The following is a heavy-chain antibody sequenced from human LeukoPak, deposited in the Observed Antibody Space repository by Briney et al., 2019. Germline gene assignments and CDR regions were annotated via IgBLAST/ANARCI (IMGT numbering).Heavy chain of an antibody. Sequence: GGSLRLSCAASEFTFSNYAMNWVRQAPGKGLEWVAGISGGGGSTYYADSVKGRFTISRDNSKNTLYLQMDSLRAEDTALYYCAKGSGINHYHWIDPWGQGTLVTVSS. V-gene: IGHV3-23*01. CDR1: EFTFSNYA. D-gene: IGHD1-14*01. CDR3: AKGSGINHYHWIDP. J-gene: IGHJ5*02. CDR2: ISGGGGST.